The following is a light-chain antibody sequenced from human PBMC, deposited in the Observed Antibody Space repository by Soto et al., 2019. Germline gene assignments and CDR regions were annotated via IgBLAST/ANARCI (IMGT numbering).Light chain of an antibody. CDR1: SNDVRVYTF. CDR3: CSYASNFAI. J-gene: IGLJ2*01. V-gene: IGLV2-11*01. CDR2: DVF. Sequence: QSALTQPRSVSGFPGQSVTISCAGISNDVRVYTFVSWYQHHPDKAPKLIIYDVFHRPSGVPDRFSGSRSGNTASLTVSGVQAEDEADYYCCSYASNFAIFGGGTKVTVL.